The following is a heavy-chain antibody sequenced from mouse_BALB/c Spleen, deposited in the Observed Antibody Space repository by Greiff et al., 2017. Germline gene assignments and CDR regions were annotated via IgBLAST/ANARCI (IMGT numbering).Heavy chain of an antibody. CDR1: GYTFTSYW. CDR3: ARCLRLDY. V-gene: IGHV1-7*01. J-gene: IGHJ4*01. CDR2: INPSTGYT. Sequence: QVQLQQSGAELAKPGASVKMSCKASGYTFTSYWMHWVKQRPGQGLEWIGYINPSTGYTEYNQKFKDKATLTADKSSSTAYMQLSSLTSEDSAVYYCARCLRLDYWGQGTSVTVSA.